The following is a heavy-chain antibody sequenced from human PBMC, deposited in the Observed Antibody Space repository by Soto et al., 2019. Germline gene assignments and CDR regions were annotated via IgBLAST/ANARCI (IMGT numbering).Heavy chain of an antibody. CDR2: IIPIFGTA. CDR1: GGTFSSYA. D-gene: IGHD3-9*01. Sequence: ASVKVSCKASGGTFSSYAISWVRQAPGQGLEWMGGIIPIFGTANYAQKFQGRVTITADESTSTAYMEPSSLRSEDTAVYYCASPFESDAFDIWGQGTMVTVSS. CDR3: ASPFESDAFDI. V-gene: IGHV1-69*13. J-gene: IGHJ3*02.